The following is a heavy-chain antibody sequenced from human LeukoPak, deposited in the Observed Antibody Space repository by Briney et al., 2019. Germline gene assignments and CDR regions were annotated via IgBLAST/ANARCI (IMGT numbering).Heavy chain of an antibody. V-gene: IGHV4-59*01. CDR2: IYYRGST. Sequence: SETLSLTCTVPGGSINNYYWSWIRQPPGKGLEWIGYIYYRGSTDYNPSLKSRVTFSVDTSKNQLSLKLNSVTAADTAVYYCARGGDYGDLRYFDYWGQGTLVTVSS. J-gene: IGHJ4*02. D-gene: IGHD4-17*01. CDR3: ARGGDYGDLRYFDY. CDR1: GGSINNYY.